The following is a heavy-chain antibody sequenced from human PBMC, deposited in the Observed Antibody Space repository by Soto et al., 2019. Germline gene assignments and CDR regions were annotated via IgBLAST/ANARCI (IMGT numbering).Heavy chain of an antibody. Sequence: VRLVDSGGGLIQPGGSLRISCAASGFNVSSHYISWVRQAPGKGLEWICIIHSGGATYYEDYLKDRFTISRDDSKNTLYLQMKRMRGEDTAVYYCSRGGNLAFHVWGQGTMVTVS. CDR1: GFNVSSHY. CDR2: IHSGGAT. CDR3: SRGGNLAFHV. D-gene: IGHD4-4*01. V-gene: IGHV3-53*01. J-gene: IGHJ3*01.